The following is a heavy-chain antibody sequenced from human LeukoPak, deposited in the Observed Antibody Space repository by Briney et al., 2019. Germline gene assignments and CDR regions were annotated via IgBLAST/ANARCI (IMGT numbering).Heavy chain of an antibody. Sequence: GGSLRLSCAASGFTFSSYAMSWVRQAPGKGLEWVSAISGSGGSTYYADSVKGRFTISRDNSKNTPYLQMNSLRAEDTAVYYCAKSAACSSTSCAMGDAFDIWGQGTMVTVSS. D-gene: IGHD2-2*01. CDR3: AKSAACSSTSCAMGDAFDI. CDR2: ISGSGGST. V-gene: IGHV3-23*01. J-gene: IGHJ3*02. CDR1: GFTFSSYA.